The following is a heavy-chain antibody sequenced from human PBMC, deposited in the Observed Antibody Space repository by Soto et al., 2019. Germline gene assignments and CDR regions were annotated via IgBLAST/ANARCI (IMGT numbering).Heavy chain of an antibody. D-gene: IGHD2-15*01. CDR3: ARGLDPHGGNWVVDY. CDR2: IYYSGST. V-gene: IGHV4-61*08. CDR1: GGSISSGGYS. J-gene: IGHJ4*02. Sequence: SETLSLTCAVSGGSISSGGYSWSWIRQPPGKGLEWIGYIYYSGSTNYNPSLKSRVTISVDTSKNQFSLKLSSVTAADTAVYYCARGLDPHGGNWVVDYSGQATLVTVSS.